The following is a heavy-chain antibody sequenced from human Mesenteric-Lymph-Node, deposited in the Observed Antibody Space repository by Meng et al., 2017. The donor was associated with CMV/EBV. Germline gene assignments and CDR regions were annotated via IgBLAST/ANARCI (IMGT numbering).Heavy chain of an antibody. V-gene: IGHV3-7*01. CDR3: ARDAAAADF. CDR1: GLTFSSHW. Sequence: GESLKISCEAPGLTFSSHWMTRVRQATGKGLEWVANIKQDGSEKYYVDSVKGRFTVYRDNAKNSLSLQMNNLRVEDTAVYYRARDAAAADFWGQGTLVTVSS. CDR2: IKQDGSEK. D-gene: IGHD6-13*01. J-gene: IGHJ4*02.